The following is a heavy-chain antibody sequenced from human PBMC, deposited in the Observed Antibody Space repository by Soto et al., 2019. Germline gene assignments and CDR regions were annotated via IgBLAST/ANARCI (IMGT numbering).Heavy chain of an antibody. Sequence: HTLSRSGASCGYRVSRESADWNWIRQSPSSGLEWLGRTYYRSKWYNDYEVSVKSRITINPDTSKNQFSLQLNSVTPEDTAVYYCAREGIAVAGNGWFDPWGQGTLVTVYS. CDR3: AREGIAVAGNGWFDP. CDR1: GYRVSRESAD. J-gene: IGHJ5*02. V-gene: IGHV6-1*01. CDR2: TYYRSKWYN. D-gene: IGHD6-19*01.